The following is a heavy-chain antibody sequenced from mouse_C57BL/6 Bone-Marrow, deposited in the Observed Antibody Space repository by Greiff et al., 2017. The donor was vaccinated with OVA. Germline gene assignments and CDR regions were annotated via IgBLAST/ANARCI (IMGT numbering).Heavy chain of an antibody. CDR2: IYYSGTI. CDR1: GISITTGNYR. V-gene: IGHV3-5*01. CDR3: ARDGDYGSSYGYFDV. J-gene: IGHJ1*03. Sequence: EVMLVESGPGLVKPSQTVFLTCTVTGISITTGNYRWSWIRQFPGNKLEWIGYIYYSGTITYNPSLTSRTTITRDTPKNQFFLEMNSLTAEDTATYYCARDGDYGSSYGYFDVWGTGTTVTVSS. D-gene: IGHD1-1*01.